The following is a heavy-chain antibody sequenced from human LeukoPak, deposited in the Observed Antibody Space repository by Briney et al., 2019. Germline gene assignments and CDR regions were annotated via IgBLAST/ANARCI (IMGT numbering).Heavy chain of an antibody. V-gene: IGHV3-74*01. CDR1: GFIFSNYW. J-gene: IGHJ3*02. Sequence: QPGGSLRLSCAASGFIFSNYWMHWVRQAPGKGLVWVSRINGDGSSVSYADSVKGRFTISRDNAKNTLYLQMGSLRAEDTAVYYCASNSGSYSWGAFDIWGQGTMVAVSS. CDR3: ASNSGSYSWGAFDI. CDR2: INGDGSSV. D-gene: IGHD1-26*01.